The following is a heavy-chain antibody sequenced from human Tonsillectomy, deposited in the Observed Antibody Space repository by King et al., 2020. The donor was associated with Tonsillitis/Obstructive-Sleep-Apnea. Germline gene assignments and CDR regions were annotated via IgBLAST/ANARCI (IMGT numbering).Heavy chain of an antibody. CDR1: GGSISSYY. V-gene: IGHV4-59*01. J-gene: IGHJ5*02. D-gene: IGHD1-14*01. CDR3: ARREAPYVTTNWFDP. Sequence: PLQESGPGLVKPSETLSLTCTVSGGSISSYYWSWIRQPPGKGLEWIGYIYYSGSTNYNPSLKSRVTISVDTSKNQFSLKLSSVTAADTAVYYCARREAPYVTTNWFDPWGQGTLVTVSS. CDR2: IYYSGST.